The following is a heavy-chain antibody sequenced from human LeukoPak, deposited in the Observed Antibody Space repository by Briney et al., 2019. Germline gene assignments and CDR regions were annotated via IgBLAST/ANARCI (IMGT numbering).Heavy chain of an antibody. J-gene: IGHJ6*03. V-gene: IGHV3-33*06. CDR1: GFTFSSYG. CDR2: IWYDGSNK. CDR3: AKGSRLYYYYYMDV. Sequence: GRSLRLSCAASGFTFSSYGMHWVRQAPGKGLEWVAVIWYDGSNKYYADSVKGRFTISRDNSKNMLYLQMNSLRAEDTAVYYCAKGSRLYYYYYMDVWGKGTTVTVSS.